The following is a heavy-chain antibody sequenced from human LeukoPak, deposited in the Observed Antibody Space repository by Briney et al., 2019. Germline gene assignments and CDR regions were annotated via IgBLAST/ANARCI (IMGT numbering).Heavy chain of an antibody. CDR2: IYYSGST. D-gene: IGHD1-26*01. J-gene: IGHJ4*02. V-gene: IGHV4-59*01. CDR3: ARSPPQWELPNYFDY. CDR1: GGSISSYY. Sequence: SETLSLTCTVSGGSISSYYWSWIRQPPGKGLDWIGYIYYSGSTNYNPSLKSRVTISVDTSKNQFSLKLSSVTAADTAVYYCARSPPQWELPNYFDYWGQGTLVTVSS.